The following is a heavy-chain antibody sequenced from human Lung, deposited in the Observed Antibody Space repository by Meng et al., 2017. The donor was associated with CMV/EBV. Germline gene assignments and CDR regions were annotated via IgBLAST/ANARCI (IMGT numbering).Heavy chain of an antibody. V-gene: IGHV2-5*01. CDR2: IYWNDDK. CDR3: AHRALYYDFWSGYYIPRYGMDV. CDR1: GFSLSTRGVG. J-gene: IGHJ6*02. D-gene: IGHD3-3*01. Sequence: SGPXLVXPTQTLTLTCTFSGFSLSTRGVGVGWIRQPPGKALEWLALIYWNDDKRYSPSLKSRLTITKDTSKNQVVLTMTNMDPVDTATYYCAHRALYYDFWSGYYIPRYGMDVWGQGTTVTVPS.